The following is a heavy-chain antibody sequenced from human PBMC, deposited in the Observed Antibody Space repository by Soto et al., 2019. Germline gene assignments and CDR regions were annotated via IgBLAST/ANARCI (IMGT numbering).Heavy chain of an antibody. D-gene: IGHD4-4*01. J-gene: IGHJ6*03. CDR3: ARLPTVTTYYYYYMDF. Sequence: GESLKISCKGSGYSFTSYWIGWVRQMPGKGLEWMGIIYPGDSDTRYSPSFQGQVTISADKSISTAYLQWSSLKASDTAMYYCARLPTVTTYYYYYMDFWGKGTTVNVSS. V-gene: IGHV5-51*01. CDR1: GYSFTSYW. CDR2: IYPGDSDT.